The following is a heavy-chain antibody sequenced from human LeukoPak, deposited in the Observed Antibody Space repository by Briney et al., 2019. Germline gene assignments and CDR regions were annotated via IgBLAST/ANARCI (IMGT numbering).Heavy chain of an antibody. D-gene: IGHD2-21*02. Sequence: GGSLRLSCAASGFTFSSYATSWVRQAPGKGLEWVSAISGSGGSTYYADSVKGRFTISRDNSKNTLYLQMNSLRAEDTAVYYCAKDGGDPMYYFDYWGQGTLVTVSS. CDR3: AKDGGDPMYYFDY. CDR2: ISGSGGST. V-gene: IGHV3-23*01. J-gene: IGHJ4*02. CDR1: GFTFSSYA.